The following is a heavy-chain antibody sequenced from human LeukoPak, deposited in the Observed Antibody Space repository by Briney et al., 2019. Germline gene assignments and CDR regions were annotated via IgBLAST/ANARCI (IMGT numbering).Heavy chain of an antibody. CDR2: IYYTGGT. CDR3: AKYGNSGWVIDN. V-gene: IGHV4-59*08. Sequence: SETLSLTCTVSGGAIGSNYWTWIRQPPGKGLEYIGYIYYTGGTNYNPSLKSRVTISVDTSKNQFSLKLSSVTAADTAVYFCAKYGNSGWVIDNWGQGTLVTVSS. J-gene: IGHJ4*02. CDR1: GGAIGSNY. D-gene: IGHD6-19*01.